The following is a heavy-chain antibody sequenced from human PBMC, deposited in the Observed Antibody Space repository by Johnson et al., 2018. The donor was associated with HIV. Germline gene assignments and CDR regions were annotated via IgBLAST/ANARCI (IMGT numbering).Heavy chain of an antibody. V-gene: IGHV3-33*06. CDR1: GFTFNSYG. J-gene: IGHJ3*02. D-gene: IGHD3-3*01. CDR2: IWYDGSNK. CDR3: AKASGNGYYVDAFDI. Sequence: QLVESGGGVVQPGRSLRLSCAASGFTFNSYGMHWVRQAPGKGLEWVAVIWYDGSNKYYADSMKGRFTISRDNSKNTLYMQMNSLRAEDTAVYYCAKASGNGYYVDAFDIWGQGTRVTVSS.